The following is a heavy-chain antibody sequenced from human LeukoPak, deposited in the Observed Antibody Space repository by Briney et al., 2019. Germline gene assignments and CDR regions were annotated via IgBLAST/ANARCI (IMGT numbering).Heavy chain of an antibody. Sequence: PGESLKISCKGSGYSFTSYWIGWVRQMPGKGLEWMGIIYPGDSDTRYNPSFQGQVTISADKSISTAYLQWSSLKASDTAMYYCARTLPWFGEFRGAFDIWGQGTMVTVSS. J-gene: IGHJ3*02. CDR3: ARTLPWFGEFRGAFDI. V-gene: IGHV5-51*01. CDR2: IYPGDSDT. CDR1: GYSFTSYW. D-gene: IGHD3-10*01.